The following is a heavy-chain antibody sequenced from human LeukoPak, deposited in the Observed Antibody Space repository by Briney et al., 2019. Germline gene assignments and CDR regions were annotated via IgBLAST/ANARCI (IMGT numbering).Heavy chain of an antibody. CDR1: GYTFTNYY. Sequence: GASVKVSCKASGYTFTNYYIHWVRQAPGHGLEWMGISNPSGDSTNYAQKFQGRVTMTRDTSTSTVYMDLSSLRSEDTAVYYCARGWNYRGVDYWGQGTLVTVSS. D-gene: IGHD1-7*01. V-gene: IGHV1-46*01. CDR3: ARGWNYRGVDY. CDR2: SNPSGDST. J-gene: IGHJ4*02.